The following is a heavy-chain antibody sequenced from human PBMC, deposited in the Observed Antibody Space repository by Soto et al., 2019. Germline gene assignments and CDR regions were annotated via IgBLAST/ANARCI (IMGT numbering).Heavy chain of an antibody. V-gene: IGHV2-26*01. CDR1: GFSLSNARMG. J-gene: IGHJ4*02. D-gene: IGHD2-2*01. Sequence: QVTLKESGPVLVKPTETLTLTCTVSGFSLSNARMGVSWIRQPPGKALEWLAHIFSNDEKSYSTSLKSRLTISKDTSKSQVVLTMTNMDPVDTATYYCARISIGDGVVPAAGYFDYWGQGTLVTVSS. CDR2: IFSNDEK. CDR3: ARISIGDGVVPAAGYFDY.